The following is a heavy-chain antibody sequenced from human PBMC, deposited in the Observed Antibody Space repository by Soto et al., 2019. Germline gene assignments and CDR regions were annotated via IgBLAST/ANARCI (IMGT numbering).Heavy chain of an antibody. V-gene: IGHV3-21*01. J-gene: IGHJ6*02. CDR2: ISSSSSYI. D-gene: IGHD2-15*01. Sequence: GGSLRLSCAASGFTFSSYSVNWVRQAPGEGLEWVSSISSSSSYIYYADSVKGRFTISRDNSKNTLYLQMNSLRAEDTAVYYCAKDSGYCSGGSCYWYGMDVWGQGTTVTVSS. CDR3: AKDSGYCSGGSCYWYGMDV. CDR1: GFTFSSYS.